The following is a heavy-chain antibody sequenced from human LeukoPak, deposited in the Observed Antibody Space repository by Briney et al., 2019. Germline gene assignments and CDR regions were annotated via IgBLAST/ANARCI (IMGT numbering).Heavy chain of an antibody. CDR2: ISGSGGST. D-gene: IGHD6-13*01. J-gene: IGHJ4*02. Sequence: PGGSLRLSCAASGFTFSSYAMSWVRQAPGKGLEWVSAISGSGGSTYYADSVKGRFTISRGNSKNTLYLQMNSLRAEDTAVYYCAKDRVLTAAAGSNDYWGQGTLVTVSS. V-gene: IGHV3-23*01. CDR3: AKDRVLTAAAGSNDY. CDR1: GFTFSSYA.